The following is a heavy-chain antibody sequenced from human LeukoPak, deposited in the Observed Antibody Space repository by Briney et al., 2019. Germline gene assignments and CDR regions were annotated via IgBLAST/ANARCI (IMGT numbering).Heavy chain of an antibody. CDR2: ILHNGDST. J-gene: IGHJ3*02. CDR3: ARLSSFAFDI. D-gene: IGHD3-16*02. Sequence: GGSLRLSCAASGFTFSDYYMSWVRQAPGKGLEWLSLILHNGDSTYYADSVKGRFTISRDNSKNTLYLQMNSLRAEDTAAYYCARLSSFAFDIWGQGTMVTVSS. V-gene: IGHV3-23*01. CDR1: GFTFSDYY.